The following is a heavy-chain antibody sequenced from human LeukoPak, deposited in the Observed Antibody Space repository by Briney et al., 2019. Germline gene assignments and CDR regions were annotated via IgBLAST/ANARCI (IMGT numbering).Heavy chain of an antibody. Sequence: GGSLRLSCAASGFTFSSYAMNWVRQAPGKGLEWVSLISGSGVSTYYVDSVEGRFTVSRDNSKNTLYLQMNSLRADDTAVYYCAKGGVTAPYNWFDPWGQGTLVTVSS. V-gene: IGHV3-23*01. CDR2: ISGSGVST. CDR1: GFTFSSYA. J-gene: IGHJ5*02. D-gene: IGHD2-21*02. CDR3: AKGGVTAPYNWFDP.